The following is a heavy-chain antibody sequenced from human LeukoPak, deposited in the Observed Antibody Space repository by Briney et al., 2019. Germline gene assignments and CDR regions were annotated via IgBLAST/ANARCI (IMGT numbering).Heavy chain of an antibody. Sequence: ASVKVSCKASGYTFTGYYMHWVRQAPGQGLEWMGRINPNSGGTNYAQKFQGRVTMTRDTSISTAYMELSRLRSDDTAVYYCASPSSRTDYYYYGMDVWGQGTTVTVSS. J-gene: IGHJ6*02. CDR2: INPNSGGT. V-gene: IGHV1-2*06. D-gene: IGHD6-13*01. CDR1: GYTFTGYY. CDR3: ASPSSRTDYYYYGMDV.